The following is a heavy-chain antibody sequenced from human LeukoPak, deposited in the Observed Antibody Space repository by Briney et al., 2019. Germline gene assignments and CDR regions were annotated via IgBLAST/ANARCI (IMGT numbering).Heavy chain of an antibody. D-gene: IGHD5-24*01. CDR2: ISSSGYTI. J-gene: IGHJ4*02. CDR3: ARGRDGYNMYHFDY. Sequence: GGSLRLSCAASGFTFNSYEMNWVRQAPGKGLEWVSYISSSGYTIHYADSVKGRFAISRDNAKNSLYLQMNSLRAEDTAVYYCARGRDGYNMYHFDYWGQGTLVTVSS. CDR1: GFTFNSYE. V-gene: IGHV3-48*03.